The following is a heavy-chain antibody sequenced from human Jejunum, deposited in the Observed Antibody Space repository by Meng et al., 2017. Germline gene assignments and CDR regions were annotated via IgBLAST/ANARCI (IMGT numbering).Heavy chain of an antibody. J-gene: IGHJ4*02. CDR2: INSDGSST. D-gene: IGHD2-15*01. CDR3: TADLPGGYSDCIDF. V-gene: IGHV3-74*01. CDR1: GFTFSNYW. Sequence: VQLVETGGGLVQPGGSLRLSCAASGFTFSNYWMYWVRQAPGKGLVWVSRINSDGSSTDYADSVKGRFTVSRDNAKNTLYLQMNSLRAEETAVYYCTADLPGGYSDCIDFWGQGTLVTVSS.